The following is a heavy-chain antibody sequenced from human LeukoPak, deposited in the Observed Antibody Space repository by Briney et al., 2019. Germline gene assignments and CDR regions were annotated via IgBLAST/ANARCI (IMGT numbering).Heavy chain of an antibody. CDR3: AKVTVSEISFFDY. D-gene: IGHD5/OR15-5a*01. Sequence: GGSLRLSCAASGFTFNDYAMHWVRQAPGRGLEWVSGISWNSGSIGYADSVKGRFTISRDNAKNSLYLQMNSLRPEDTAFYYCAKVTVSEISFFDYWGQGALVTVSS. V-gene: IGHV3-9*01. CDR2: ISWNSGSI. J-gene: IGHJ4*02. CDR1: GFTFNDYA.